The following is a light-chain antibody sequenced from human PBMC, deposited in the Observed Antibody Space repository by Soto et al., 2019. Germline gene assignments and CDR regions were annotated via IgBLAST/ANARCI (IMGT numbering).Light chain of an antibody. V-gene: IGLV2-14*01. J-gene: IGLJ2*01. Sequence: QSALTQPASVSGSPGQSITISCTGTSSDVGAYNYVSWYQQHPGKAPKLMIYDVNIRPSGVSNRFSGSKSGNTASLTISGLRAEDEADYYCTSWTTSTTMKLGGETKVTVL. CDR1: SSDVGAYNY. CDR2: DVN. CDR3: TSWTTSTTMK.